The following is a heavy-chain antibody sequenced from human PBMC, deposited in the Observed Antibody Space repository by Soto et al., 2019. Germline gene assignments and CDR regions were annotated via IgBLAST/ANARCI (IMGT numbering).Heavy chain of an antibody. J-gene: IGHJ5*02. Sequence: SCKASGYTFSNEAITWVRQAPGKGLEWVAFVSSDGNNKYYGDSVKGRFTISRDNSKNMVFLQVDSLRVDDTAVYYCAKDRVIQLLPIWPDPWGQGTLVTVSS. V-gene: IGHV3-30*18. D-gene: IGHD2-2*01. CDR3: AKDRVIQLLPIWPDP. CDR2: VSSDGNNK. CDR1: GYTFSNEA.